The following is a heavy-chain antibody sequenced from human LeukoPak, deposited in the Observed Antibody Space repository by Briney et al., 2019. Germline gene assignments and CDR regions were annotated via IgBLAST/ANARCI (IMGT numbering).Heavy chain of an antibody. D-gene: IGHD3-3*01. CDR2: ISSDGGNR. V-gene: IGHV3-30-3*01. Sequence: GGSLRLSCAASGFTFSSYAMHWVRRAPGKALEWVATISSDGGNRYYSDSVEGRFTISRDIAKNTLYLQMNSLRAEDTGVYYCAKDHYWSIDYWGRGTLVTVSS. CDR3: AKDHYWSIDY. J-gene: IGHJ4*02. CDR1: GFTFSSYA.